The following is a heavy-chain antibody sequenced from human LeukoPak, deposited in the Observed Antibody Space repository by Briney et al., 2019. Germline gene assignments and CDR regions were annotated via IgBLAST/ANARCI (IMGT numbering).Heavy chain of an antibody. CDR2: IKQDGSDK. J-gene: IGHJ4*02. D-gene: IGHD6-6*01. CDR1: GFPFTKYW. V-gene: IGHV3-7*05. Sequence: GGSLRLSCAASGFPFTKYWMSWVRQALGKGLQWVANIKQDGSDKGYVDSLKGRFTISRDNAQNSLYLQVNSLSAEDTAVYYCARIGYRSSTFDFWGQGTLVTVSS. CDR3: ARIGYRSSTFDF.